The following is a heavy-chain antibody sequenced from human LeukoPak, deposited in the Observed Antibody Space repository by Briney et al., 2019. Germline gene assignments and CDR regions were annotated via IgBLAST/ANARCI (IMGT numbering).Heavy chain of an antibody. V-gene: IGHV1-24*01. J-gene: IGHJ5*02. D-gene: IGHD3-22*01. CDR3: ATDSYYDSSGYYA. CDR2: FDPEDGET. Sequence: VKVSCKVSGYTLTELSMQWVRQASGKGLEWMGGFDPEDGETIYAQKFQGRVTMTEDTSTDTAYMELSSLRSEDTAVYYCATDSYYDSSGYYAWGQGTLVTVSS. CDR1: GYTLTELS.